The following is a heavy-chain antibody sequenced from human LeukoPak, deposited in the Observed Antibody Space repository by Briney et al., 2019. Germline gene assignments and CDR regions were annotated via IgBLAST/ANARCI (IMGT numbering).Heavy chain of an antibody. CDR2: ITSVGGTT. V-gene: IGHV3-23*01. D-gene: IGHD4-23*01. CDR3: ATDLPNLRWSFDY. Sequence: GGSLRLSCAGSGFTFSTYAMSWVRRTPGKGLEWVSAITSVGGTTYYADSVKGRFTISRDNSKNTLWLQMNNLRAEDTAVYYCATDLPNLRWSFDYWGQGTLVTVSS. J-gene: IGHJ4*02. CDR1: GFTFSTYA.